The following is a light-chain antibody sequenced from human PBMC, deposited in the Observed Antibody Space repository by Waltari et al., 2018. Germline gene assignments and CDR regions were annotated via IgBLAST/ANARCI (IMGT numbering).Light chain of an antibody. J-gene: IGKJ1*01. V-gene: IGKV3-15*01. CDR2: GTS. CDR3: QQYSIWPPWT. CDR1: PSIKSH. Sequence: EIVMTQSPATLSVSPGARATLSCRASPSIKSHLAWYQQKPGQAPRLLIYGTSTRAPGIPARISGGGSGTEFTLTINTLQPEDAAVYYCQQYSIWPPWTFGQGTKVEIK.